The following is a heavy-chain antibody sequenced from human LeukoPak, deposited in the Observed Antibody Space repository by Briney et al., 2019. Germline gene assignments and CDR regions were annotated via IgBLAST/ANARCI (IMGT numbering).Heavy chain of an antibody. V-gene: IGHV1-18*01. CDR2: ISAYNGNT. CDR1: GYTFTSYG. Sequence: ASVKVSCKASGYTFTSYGISGVRQAPGQGLEWMGWISAYNGNTNYAQKLQGRVTMTTDTSTSTAYMELRSLRSDDTAVYYCARAPRYSGYDAPSYWGQGTLVTVS. CDR3: ARAPRYSGYDAPSY. J-gene: IGHJ4*02. D-gene: IGHD5-12*01.